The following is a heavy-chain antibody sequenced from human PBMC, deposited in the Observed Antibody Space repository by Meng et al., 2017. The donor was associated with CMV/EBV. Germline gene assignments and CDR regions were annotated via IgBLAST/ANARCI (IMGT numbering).Heavy chain of an antibody. CDR2: INPNSGDT. Sequence: VQLVQSGAELRKPGASVKVSCKASGDTFTDYYMHWVRQVPGQGLGWMGCINPNSGDTNYAQKFQGRVTMTRDTSISTAYMELSRLRSDDTAVYYCTRDAHLTTVTPNWFDPCGQGTLVTVSS. D-gene: IGHD4-17*01. CDR1: GDTFTDYY. V-gene: IGHV1-2*02. CDR3: TRDAHLTTVTPNWFDP. J-gene: IGHJ5*02.